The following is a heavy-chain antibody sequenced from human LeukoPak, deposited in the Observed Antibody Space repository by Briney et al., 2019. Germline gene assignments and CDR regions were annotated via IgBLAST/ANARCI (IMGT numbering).Heavy chain of an antibody. CDR3: ARDKAAAGIFDY. CDR2: ISYDGSNK. V-gene: IGHV3-30*04. D-gene: IGHD6-13*01. J-gene: IGHJ4*02. CDR1: GFTFSSYA. Sequence: RGSLRLSCAASGFTFSSYAMHWVRQAPGKGLEWVAVISYDGSNKYYADSVKGRFTISRDNSKNTLYLQMNSLRAEDTAVYYCARDKAAAGIFDYWGQGTLVTVSS.